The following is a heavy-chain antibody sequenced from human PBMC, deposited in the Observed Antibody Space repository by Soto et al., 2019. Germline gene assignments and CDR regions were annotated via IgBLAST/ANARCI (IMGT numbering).Heavy chain of an antibody. CDR1: GGSFSGYY. Sequence: QVQLQQWGAGPLRPLETLSLTCGVSGGSFSGYYWSWIRQSPGKGLEWIGEINDRGSINYNPSLKSRVSISVETSKNHYSLTLRSVTAADTAVYYCAREGHDILTGPPWVWYFDLWGRGTLVTVSS. D-gene: IGHD3-9*01. CDR2: INDRGSI. V-gene: IGHV4-34*01. J-gene: IGHJ2*01. CDR3: AREGHDILTGPPWVWYFDL.